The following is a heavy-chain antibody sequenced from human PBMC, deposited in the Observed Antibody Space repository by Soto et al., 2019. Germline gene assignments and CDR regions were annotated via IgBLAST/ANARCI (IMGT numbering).Heavy chain of an antibody. CDR3: ARGGTPHKSWFDP. Sequence: EASVKVSCKASGYTFTSYYMHWVRQAPGQRLEWMGWINAGNGNTKYSQKFQGRVTITRDTSASTAYMKLSSLRSEDTAVYYCARGGTPHKSWFDPWGQGTLVTVSS. CDR1: GYTFTSYY. CDR2: INAGNGNT. D-gene: IGHD2-15*01. J-gene: IGHJ5*02. V-gene: IGHV1-3*01.